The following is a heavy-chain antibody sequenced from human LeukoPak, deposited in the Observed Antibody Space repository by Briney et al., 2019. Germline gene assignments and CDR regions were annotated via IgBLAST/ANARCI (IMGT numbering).Heavy chain of an antibody. CDR2: IIPILGIA. Sequence: SVKVSCKASGGTFSSYAISWVRQAPGQGLEWMGRIIPILGIANYAQKFQGRVTITADKSTSTAYMELSSLRSEDTAAYYCARDTGDPNWFDPWGQGTLVTVSS. J-gene: IGHJ5*02. CDR3: ARDTGDPNWFDP. CDR1: GGTFSSYA. V-gene: IGHV1-69*04. D-gene: IGHD4-17*01.